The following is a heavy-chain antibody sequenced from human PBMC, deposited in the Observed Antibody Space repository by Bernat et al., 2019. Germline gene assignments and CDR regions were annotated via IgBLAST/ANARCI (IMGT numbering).Heavy chain of an antibody. CDR2: IWYDGSNK. CDR3: ARDVGYCSGGSCYSRGWFDP. V-gene: IGHV3-33*01. Sequence: QVQLVESGGGVVQPGRSLRLSCAASGFTFSSYGMHWVRQAPGKGLEWVAVIWYDGSNKYYADSVKGRFTISRDNSKNTLYLQMNSLRAEDTAVYYCARDVGYCSGGSCYSRGWFDPWGQGTLVTVSS. J-gene: IGHJ5*02. CDR1: GFTFSSYG. D-gene: IGHD2-15*01.